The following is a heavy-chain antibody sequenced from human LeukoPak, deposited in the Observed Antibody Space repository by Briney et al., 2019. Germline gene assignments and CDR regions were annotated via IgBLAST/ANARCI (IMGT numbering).Heavy chain of an antibody. J-gene: IGHJ4*02. CDR1: GFTFSSYA. CDR2: ISGSGGGT. D-gene: IGHD2-2*01. V-gene: IGHV3-23*01. CDR3: ARDCSTTNCSEVY. Sequence: GGSLRLSCAASGFTFSSYAMSWVRQAPGKGLEWISAISGSGGGTYYADSVKGRFTISRDNSKNTLYLQMNSLRADDTAVYYCARDCSTTNCSEVYWGQGTLVTVSS.